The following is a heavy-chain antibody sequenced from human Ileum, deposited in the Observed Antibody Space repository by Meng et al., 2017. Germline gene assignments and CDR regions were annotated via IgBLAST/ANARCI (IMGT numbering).Heavy chain of an antibody. CDR1: GGSISSSFY. CDR3: VRHGGKYFDS. Sequence: QVQRQEAGPGLVGPSGTLSLTGTVSGGSISSSFYWSWVRQSPGKGLEWIGQIYLAGSPNYNPSLESRVTISVDKSKNQFSLRLTSVTAADTAIFYCVRHGGKYFDSWGQGTLVTVSS. CDR2: IYLAGSP. D-gene: IGHD2-15*01. V-gene: IGHV4-4*02. J-gene: IGHJ4*02.